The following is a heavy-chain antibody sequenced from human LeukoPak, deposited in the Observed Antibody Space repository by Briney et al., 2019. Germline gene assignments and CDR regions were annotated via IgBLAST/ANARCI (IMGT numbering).Heavy chain of an antibody. CDR1: GGTFSSYA. CDR3: ARDRGWFGELSTWFDP. D-gene: IGHD3-10*01. CDR2: IIPIFGTA. V-gene: IGHV1-69*06. Sequence: ASVKVSCKASGGTFSSYAISWVRQGPGQGLEWMGGIIPIFGTANYAQKFQGRVTITADKSTSTAYMELSSLRSEDTAVYYCARDRGWFGELSTWFDPWGQGTLVTVSS. J-gene: IGHJ5*02.